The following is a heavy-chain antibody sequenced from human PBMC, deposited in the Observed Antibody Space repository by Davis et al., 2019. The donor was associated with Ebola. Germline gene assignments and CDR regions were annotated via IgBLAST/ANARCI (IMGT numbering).Heavy chain of an antibody. V-gene: IGHV1-2*02. CDR2: INPNSGGT. D-gene: IGHD6-13*01. J-gene: IGHJ5*02. CDR3: ARGPAAATKYNWFDP. Sequence: ASVKVSCKASGYTSTGYYMHWVRQAPGQGLEWMGWINPNSGGTNYAQKFQGRVTMTRDTSISTAYMELSRLRSDDTAVYYCARGPAAATKYNWFDPWGQGTLVTVSS. CDR1: GYTSTGYY.